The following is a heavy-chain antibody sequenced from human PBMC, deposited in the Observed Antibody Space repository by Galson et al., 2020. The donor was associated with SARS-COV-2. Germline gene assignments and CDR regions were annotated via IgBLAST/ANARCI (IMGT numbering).Heavy chain of an antibody. CDR3: ARDRYYDSSGYYHPPPIDY. J-gene: IGHJ4*02. V-gene: IGHV3-33*01. Sequence: GGSLRLSCAASGFTFSSYGMHWVRQAPGQGLEWVAVIWYDGSNKYYADSVKGRFTISRDNSKNTLYLQMNSLRAEDTAVYYCARDRYYDSSGYYHPPPIDYWSQGTLVTVSS. CDR2: IWYDGSNK. D-gene: IGHD3-22*01. CDR1: GFTFSSYG.